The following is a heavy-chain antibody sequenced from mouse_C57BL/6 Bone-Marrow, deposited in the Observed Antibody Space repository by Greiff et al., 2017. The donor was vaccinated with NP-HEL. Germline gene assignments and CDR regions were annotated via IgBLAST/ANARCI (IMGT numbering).Heavy chain of an antibody. CDR2: ISYDGSN. Sequence: VQLQQSGPGLVKPSQSLSLTCSVTGYSITSGYYWNWIRQFPGNKLEWMGYISYDGSNNYNPSLKNRISITRDTSKNQFFLKLNSVTTEDTATYYCAREGSSGYYFDYWGQGTTLTVSS. V-gene: IGHV3-6*01. CDR1: GYSITSGYY. CDR3: AREGSSGYYFDY. J-gene: IGHJ2*01. D-gene: IGHD3-2*02.